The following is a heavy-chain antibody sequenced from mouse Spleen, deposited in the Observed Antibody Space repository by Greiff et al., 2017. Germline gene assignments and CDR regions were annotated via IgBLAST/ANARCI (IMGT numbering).Heavy chain of an antibody. CDR3: ARSGREVLPYAMDY. J-gene: IGHJ4*01. D-gene: IGHD2-14*01. Sequence: QVQLKESAAELARPGASVKMSCKASGYTFTSYTMHWVKQRPGQGLEWIGYINPSSGYTEYNQKFKDKTTLTADKSSSTAYMQLSSLTSEDSAVYYCARSGREVLPYAMDYWGQGTSVTVSS. CDR1: GYTFTSYT. CDR2: INPSSGYT. V-gene: IGHV1-4*02.